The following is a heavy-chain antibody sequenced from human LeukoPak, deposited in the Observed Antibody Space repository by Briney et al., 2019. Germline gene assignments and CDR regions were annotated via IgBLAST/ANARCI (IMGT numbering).Heavy chain of an antibody. V-gene: IGHV3-7*01. CDR3: ARESKGRSKIDY. Sequence: GGPWRLSCAASGFTFSGYWMSWVRQAPGKGLEWVANINKDGSERYNVDSVKGRFTISRDNANKSLYPQMNSLRAEDTSVYYCARESKGRSKIDYWGQGTLVTVSS. J-gene: IGHJ4*02. CDR1: GFTFSGYW. D-gene: IGHD4-17*01. CDR2: INKDGSER.